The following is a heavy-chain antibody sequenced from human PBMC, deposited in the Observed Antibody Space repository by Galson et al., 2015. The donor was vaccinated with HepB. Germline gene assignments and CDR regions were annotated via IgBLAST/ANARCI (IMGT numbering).Heavy chain of an antibody. CDR1: GFTFSSYG. J-gene: IGHJ6*04. Sequence: SLRLSCAASGFTFSSYGMHWVRQAPGKGLEWVAVISYDGSNKYYADSVKGRFTISRDNSKNTLYLQMHSLRAEDKAVYYCAKDLLDVWGKGTTVTVSS. CDR3: AKDLLDV. CDR2: ISYDGSNK. V-gene: IGHV3-30*18.